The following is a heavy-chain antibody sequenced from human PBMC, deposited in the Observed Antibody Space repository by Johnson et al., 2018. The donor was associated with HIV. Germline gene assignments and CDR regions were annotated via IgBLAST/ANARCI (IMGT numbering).Heavy chain of an antibody. CDR3: AKSTQASILRESGPYGAFHI. V-gene: IGHV3-30*02. Sequence: QVQLVESGGGVVQPGGSLRLSCEGTGSSFSSFSMHWVRQAPGKGPEWVAVIWYDGSNEYYGDSVKGRFAVSRDNSKNTLYLQMNSLRAEDTAVYYCAKSTQASILRESGPYGAFHIWGQGTVVTVSS. CDR1: GSSFSSFS. D-gene: IGHD3-10*01. CDR2: IWYDGSNE. J-gene: IGHJ3*02.